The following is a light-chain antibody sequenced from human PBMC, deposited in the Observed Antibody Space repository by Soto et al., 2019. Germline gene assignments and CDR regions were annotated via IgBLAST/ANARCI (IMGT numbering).Light chain of an antibody. Sequence: EIVLTQSPGTLSLSPGERATLSCRASQSITSNKLAWYHQKPGQTPRLLIYGASSRATGIPDRFSGSGSGTDFTLTISRLEPEDFAVYYCQQYDNSITFGQGTRLEIE. CDR1: QSITSNK. CDR2: GAS. J-gene: IGKJ5*01. CDR3: QQYDNSIT. V-gene: IGKV3-20*01.